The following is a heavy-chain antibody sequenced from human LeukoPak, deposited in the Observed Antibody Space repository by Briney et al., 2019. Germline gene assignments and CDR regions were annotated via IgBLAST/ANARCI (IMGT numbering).Heavy chain of an antibody. CDR2: ISYDGSNK. CDR1: GFTFSSYA. CDR3: AKDSYDFWSGLASDGSDAFDI. J-gene: IGHJ3*02. V-gene: IGHV3-30-3*01. D-gene: IGHD3-3*01. Sequence: HAGGSLRLSCAASGFTFSSYAMHWVRQAPGKGLEWVAVISYDGSNKYYADSVKGRFTISRDNSKNTLYLQMNSLRAEDTAVYYCAKDSYDFWSGLASDGSDAFDIWGQGTMVTVSS.